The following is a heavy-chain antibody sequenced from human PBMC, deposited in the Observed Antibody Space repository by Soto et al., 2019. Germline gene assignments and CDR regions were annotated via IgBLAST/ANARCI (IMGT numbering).Heavy chain of an antibody. V-gene: IGHV5-10-1*01. CDR1: GYSFTSYW. J-gene: IGHJ6*02. CDR2: IDPSDSYT. D-gene: IGHD3-16*02. Sequence: VESLKISCNGSGYSFTSYWISWVRQMPWKGLEWMGRIDPSDSYTNYSPSFQGHVTISADKSISTAYLQWSSLKASDTAMYYCARRGGVMITFGGVIESYYYYGMDVWGQGTTVTVSS. CDR3: ARRGGVMITFGGVIESYYYYGMDV.